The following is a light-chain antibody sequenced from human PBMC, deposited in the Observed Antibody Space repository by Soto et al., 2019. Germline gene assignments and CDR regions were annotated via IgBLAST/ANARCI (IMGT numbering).Light chain of an antibody. CDR3: QQTFSAPSIT. Sequence: DIQMTQSPSSLSASVGDRVTITCQASQNINNYLNWYQQKPGTAPKLLIYAASTLQSGVPSRFSGSRSGTDFTLTISSLHPEDVATYYCQQTFSAPSITFGQGTRLEIK. CDR1: QNINNY. CDR2: AAS. J-gene: IGKJ5*01. V-gene: IGKV1-39*01.